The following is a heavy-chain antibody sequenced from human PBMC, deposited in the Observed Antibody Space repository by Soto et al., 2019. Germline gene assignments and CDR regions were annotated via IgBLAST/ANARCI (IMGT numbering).Heavy chain of an antibody. D-gene: IGHD1-7*01. CDR1: GGTFSSYA. J-gene: IGHJ5*02. Sequence: SVKVSCKASGGTFSSYAISWVRQAPGQGLEWMGGIIPIFGTANYAQKFQGRVTITADESTSTAYMELSSLRSEDTAVYYCARERGGEGITGTKYVPGTYNWFDPWGQGTLVTVSS. CDR3: ARERGGEGITGTKYVPGTYNWFDP. CDR2: IIPIFGTA. V-gene: IGHV1-69*13.